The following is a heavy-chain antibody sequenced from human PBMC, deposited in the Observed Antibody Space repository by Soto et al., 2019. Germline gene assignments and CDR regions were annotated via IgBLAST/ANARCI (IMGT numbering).Heavy chain of an antibody. CDR3: AKDRVIQLLPIWPDP. J-gene: IGHJ5*02. Sequence: QMHLVESGGGVVHPGTSLRLSCAAPGFSFNKYGMHWVRQAPGKGLEWVAYVSSDGSNQYYADSVKGRFTISRDNSKSTLFLQLDSLRVDDTAVYYCAKDRVIQLLPIWPDPWGQGTLVTVSS. V-gene: IGHV3-30*18. CDR2: VSSDGSNQ. D-gene: IGHD2-2*01. CDR1: GFSFNKYG.